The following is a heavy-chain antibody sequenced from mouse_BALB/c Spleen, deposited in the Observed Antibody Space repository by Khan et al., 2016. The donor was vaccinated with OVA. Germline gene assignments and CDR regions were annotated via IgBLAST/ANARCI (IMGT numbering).Heavy chain of an antibody. CDR3: AREGVRGVGMDY. CDR2: IYPGDGDT. D-gene: IGHD1-1*01. V-gene: IGHV1S56*01. J-gene: IGHJ4*01. Sequence: QVQLKESGPELVKPGAFVKISCKASGYTFTSYNINWVKQRPGQGLEWIGWIYPGDGDTKYNETFKGKATLTADKSSTTAYMQFSSLTSENTAVYFCAREGVRGVGMDYWGQGTSVTVSS. CDR1: GYTFTSYN.